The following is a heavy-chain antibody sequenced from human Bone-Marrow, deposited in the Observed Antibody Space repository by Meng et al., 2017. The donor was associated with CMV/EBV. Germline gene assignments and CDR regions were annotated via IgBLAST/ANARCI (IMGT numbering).Heavy chain of an antibody. Sequence: GESLKISCAASGFTFSSYAMSWVRQAPGKGLEWVSAISGSGGSTYYADSVKGWFTISRDNSKNTLYLQMNSLRAEDTAVYYCAKVLAPVFGVVIIGMDVWGQGTTVTVSS. CDR2: ISGSGGST. J-gene: IGHJ6*02. V-gene: IGHV3-23*01. CDR3: AKVLAPVFGVVIIGMDV. CDR1: GFTFSSYA. D-gene: IGHD3-3*01.